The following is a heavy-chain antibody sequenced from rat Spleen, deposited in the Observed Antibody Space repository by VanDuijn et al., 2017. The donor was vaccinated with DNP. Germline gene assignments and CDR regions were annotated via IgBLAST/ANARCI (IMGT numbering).Heavy chain of an antibody. J-gene: IGHJ4*01. CDR1: GFTFNNHW. V-gene: IGHV5-31*01. Sequence: EVQLVESGGDLVQPGRSLKLSCVASGFTFNNHWMTWIRQVPGNGLEWVASITSSGGNTFYPDSVKGRFTISSDDARNTLYLQMNSLRSGDTATYYCARVMTTGAMDTWSQGTSVSVSS. CDR3: ARVMTTGAMDT. D-gene: IGHD5-1*01. CDR2: ITSSGGNT.